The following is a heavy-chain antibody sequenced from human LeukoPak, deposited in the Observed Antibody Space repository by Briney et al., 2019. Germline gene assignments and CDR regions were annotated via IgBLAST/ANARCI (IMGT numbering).Heavy chain of an antibody. D-gene: IGHD3-22*01. CDR3: ARAQTYYYDSSGYPIDAFDI. CDR2: IYYTGSS. Sequence: SETLSLTCTVSGGSISSGTYYWGWIRQPPGKGLQWIGSIYYTGSSYYNPSLKSRVTISVDTSKNQFSLRLSSVTAADTAVYYCARAQTYYYDSSGYPIDAFDIWGQGTMVTVSS. V-gene: IGHV4-39*07. CDR1: GGSISSGTYY. J-gene: IGHJ3*02.